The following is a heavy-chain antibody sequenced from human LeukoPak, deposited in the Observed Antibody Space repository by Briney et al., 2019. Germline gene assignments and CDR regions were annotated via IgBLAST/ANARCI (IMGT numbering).Heavy chain of an antibody. CDR2: ISGSGGST. J-gene: IGHJ1*01. D-gene: IGHD6-13*01. CDR1: GFTFSSYA. CDR3: AKDLVQQLVGGFEYFQH. V-gene: IGHV3-23*01. Sequence: QSGGSLRLSCAASGFTFSSYAMSLVRQAPGKGLEWVSAISGSGGSTYYADSVKGRFTISRDNSKNTLYLQMNSLRAEDTAVYYCAKDLVQQLVGGFEYFQHWGQGTLVTVSS.